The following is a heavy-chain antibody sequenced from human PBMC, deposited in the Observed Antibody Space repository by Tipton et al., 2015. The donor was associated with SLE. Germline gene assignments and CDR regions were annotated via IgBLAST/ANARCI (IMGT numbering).Heavy chain of an antibody. Sequence: TLSLTCAVSGGSIRSSNWWSWVRQPPGKGLEWIGEIHHSRSTNSNPSLKSRVTISVDKSKNQFSLKLSSVTVADTAVYYCAKDYNHDNADYNWGQGTLVIVSS. D-gene: IGHD4-17*01. CDR3: AKDYNHDNADYN. CDR2: IHHSRST. CDR1: GGSIRSSNW. V-gene: IGHV4-4*02. J-gene: IGHJ4*02.